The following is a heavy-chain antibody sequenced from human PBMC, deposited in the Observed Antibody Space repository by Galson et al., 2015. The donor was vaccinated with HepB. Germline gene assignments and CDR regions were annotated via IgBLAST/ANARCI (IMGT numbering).Heavy chain of an antibody. D-gene: IGHD4-17*01. CDR1: GYTFTAYS. CDR2: IRSNSGDT. CDR3: AREGENDYGNY. J-gene: IGHJ4*02. Sequence: SVKVSCKASGYTFTAYSMHWVRQAPGQGLEWMGRIRSNSGDTNYAQKFQGRITLTWDTSITTAYMELNRLTSDDTAVYYCAREGENDYGNYWGQGTLVTVSS. V-gene: IGHV1-2*06.